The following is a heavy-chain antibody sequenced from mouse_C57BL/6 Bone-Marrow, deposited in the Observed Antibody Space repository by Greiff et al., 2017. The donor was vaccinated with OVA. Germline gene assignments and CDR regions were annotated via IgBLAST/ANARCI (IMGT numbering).Heavy chain of an antibody. CDR2: IDPSDSST. J-gene: IGHJ1*03. CDR3: ARGDYDGSSYWYFDV. Sequence: VQLQQPGAELVMPGASVKLSCKASGYTFTSYWMHWVKQRPGQGLEWIGEIDPSDSSTNYNQKFKGKSTLTVDKSSSTAYMQLSSLTSEDSGFYYCARGDYDGSSYWYFDVGAQGPRSPSPQ. V-gene: IGHV1-69*01. D-gene: IGHD1-1*01. CDR1: GYTFTSYW.